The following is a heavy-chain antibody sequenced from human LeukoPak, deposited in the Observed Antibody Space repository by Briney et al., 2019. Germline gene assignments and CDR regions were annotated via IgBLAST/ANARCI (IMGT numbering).Heavy chain of an antibody. D-gene: IGHD4-17*01. CDR1: GFTFSSYC. CDR3: ARVGNDYGDSNWFDP. CDR2: ISSSSSYI. J-gene: IGHJ5*02. V-gene: IGHV3-21*01. Sequence: GGSLRLSCAASGFTFSSYCMNWVRQAPGKGLEWVSSISSSSSYIYYADSVKGRFTISRDNAKNSLYLQMNSLRAEDTAVYYCARVGNDYGDSNWFDPWGQGTLVSDCS.